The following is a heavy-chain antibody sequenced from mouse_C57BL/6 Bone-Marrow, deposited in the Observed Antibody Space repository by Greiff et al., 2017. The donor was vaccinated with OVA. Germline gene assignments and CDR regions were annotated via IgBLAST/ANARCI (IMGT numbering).Heavy chain of an antibody. CDR3: ASYWLLNYAMDY. CDR1: GFTFSSYA. CDR2: ISDGGSYT. D-gene: IGHD2-3*01. Sequence: EVQLVESGGGLVKPGGSLKLSCAASGFTFSSYAMSWVRQTPDKRLEWVATISDGGSYTYYPDNVKGRFTISRDNSKNNLYLQMSHLKSGDTAMYYCASYWLLNYAMDYGGQGTSVTVSS. V-gene: IGHV5-4*01. J-gene: IGHJ4*01.